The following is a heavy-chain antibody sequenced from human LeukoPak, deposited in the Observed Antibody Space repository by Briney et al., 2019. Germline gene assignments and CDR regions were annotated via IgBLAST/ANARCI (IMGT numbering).Heavy chain of an antibody. CDR3: VKDRPCETCMPMDA. CDR2: IKEDGSVM. Sequence: PGGSLRLSCAASGFPFSNYWMSWVRQAPGKGLEWVANIKEDGSVMYYGDSLKGRFTISRDNSKDTVSLQMNSLRAEDSAIYFCVKDRPCETCMPMDAWGQGTTVTVSS. J-gene: IGHJ6*02. CDR1: GFPFSNYW. D-gene: IGHD2-2*01. V-gene: IGHV3-7*03.